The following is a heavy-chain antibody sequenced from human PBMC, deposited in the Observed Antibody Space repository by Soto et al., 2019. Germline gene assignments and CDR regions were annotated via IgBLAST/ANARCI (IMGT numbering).Heavy chain of an antibody. CDR2: IIPVFGTS. D-gene: IGHD3-3*01. Sequence: QVQLVQSGAEVKKPGSSVKVSCKASRGTFSSYAISWVRQAPGQGLEWLGGIIPVFGTSDYAQKFQGRITITADESTSTAYMELSSLSSEDTAVYYCARVVTIFGVITTIYGMDVWGQGTTVTVS. J-gene: IGHJ6*02. CDR1: RGTFSSYA. V-gene: IGHV1-69*12. CDR3: ARVVTIFGVITTIYGMDV.